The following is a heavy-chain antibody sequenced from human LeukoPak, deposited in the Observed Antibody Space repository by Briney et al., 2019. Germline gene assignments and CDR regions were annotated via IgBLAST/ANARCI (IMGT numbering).Heavy chain of an antibody. V-gene: IGHV3-30*18. CDR2: ISYDGSNK. Sequence: GGSLRLSCAASGFTFSSYGMHWVRQAPGKGLEWVAVISYDGSNKYYADSVKGRFTISRDNSKNTLYLQMNSLRAEDTAVYYCAKDLVVGYNPIDYWGQGTLVTVSS. D-gene: IGHD5-24*01. CDR1: GFTFSSYG. CDR3: AKDLVVGYNPIDY. J-gene: IGHJ4*02.